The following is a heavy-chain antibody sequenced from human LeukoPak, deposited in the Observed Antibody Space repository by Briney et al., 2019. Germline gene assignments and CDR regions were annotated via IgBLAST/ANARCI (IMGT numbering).Heavy chain of an antibody. V-gene: IGHV1-3*01. CDR2: INAGNGNT. D-gene: IGHD4-11*01. CDR1: GYTFTSYA. CDR3: ARHETTYDAFDI. J-gene: IGHJ3*02. Sequence: ASVKVSCKASGYTFTSYAMHWVRQAPGQRLEWMGWINAGNGNTKYSQKFQGRVAITRDTSASTAYMELSSLRAEDTAVYYCARHETTYDAFDIWGQGTMVTVSS.